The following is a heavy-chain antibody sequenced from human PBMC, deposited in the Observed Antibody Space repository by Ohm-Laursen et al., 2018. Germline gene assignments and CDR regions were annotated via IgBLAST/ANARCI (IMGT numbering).Heavy chain of an antibody. CDR2: INPNSGGT. CDR3: ASHGGWPYYYYGMDV. V-gene: IGHV1-2*02. Sequence: VSSVKVSCKASGYTFTSYDINWVRQAPGQGLEWMGWINPNSGGTNYAQKFQGRVTMTRDTSISTAYVELSRLRSDDTAVYYCASHGGWPYYYYGMDVWGQGTTVTVSS. J-gene: IGHJ6*02. D-gene: IGHD6-19*01. CDR1: GYTFTSYD.